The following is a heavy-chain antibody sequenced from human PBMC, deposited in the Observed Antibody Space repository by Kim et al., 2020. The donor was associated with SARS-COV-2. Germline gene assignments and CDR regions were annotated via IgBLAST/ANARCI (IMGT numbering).Heavy chain of an antibody. D-gene: IGHD6-19*01. CDR3: AKEGPTGGWLVYYVDY. J-gene: IGHJ4*02. V-gene: IGHV3-30*02. Sequence: CVKGRITITRDNSKSTLYLQMNSLRAEDTAVYYCAKEGPTGGWLVYYVDYWGQGTLLTVSS.